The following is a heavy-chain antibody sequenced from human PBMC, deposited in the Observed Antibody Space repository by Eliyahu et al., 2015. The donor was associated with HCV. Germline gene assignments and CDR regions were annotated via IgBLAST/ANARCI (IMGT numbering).Heavy chain of an antibody. Sequence: EVQLVESGGGWEQPGGSLRLSCAASGFPFSSYGLNWVRQTPGKGLEWVSDISSDSSTIHYADSAKGRFTISRDNAKNSLYLQMNSLRVEDTAVYYCARDRSLYDILTNWGGNDAFDIWGQGTRVTVSS. J-gene: IGHJ3*02. CDR2: ISSDSSTI. CDR1: GFPFSSYG. CDR3: ARDRSLYDILTNWGGNDAFDI. D-gene: IGHD3-9*01. V-gene: IGHV3-48*01.